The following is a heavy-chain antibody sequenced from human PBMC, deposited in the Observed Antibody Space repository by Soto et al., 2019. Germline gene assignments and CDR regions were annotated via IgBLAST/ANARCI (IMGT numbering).Heavy chain of an antibody. CDR2: ISYSGST. J-gene: IGHJ3*02. D-gene: IGHD3-3*01. Sequence: QEQLQQWGAGLLKPSETLSLTCAVYGGSFSGYYWSWIRQPPGKGLEWIGEISYSGSTNYNPSLKSRVPIAVDTSRNQFSLKVSSVTAADTAVYYCARGPSEDIGGQGTRVTVSS. CDR1: GGSFSGYY. V-gene: IGHV4-34*01. CDR3: ARGPSEDI.